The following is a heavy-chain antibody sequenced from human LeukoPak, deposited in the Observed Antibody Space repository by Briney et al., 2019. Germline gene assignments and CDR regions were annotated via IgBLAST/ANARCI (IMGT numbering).Heavy chain of an antibody. Sequence: GRSLRLSCAASGFTFDDYAMHWVRQAPGKGLEWVSGISWNSGSIGYADSVKGRFTISRDNAKNSLYLQMNSLRAEDMALYYCAKDREYSSSSALDYWGQGTLVTVSS. V-gene: IGHV3-9*03. D-gene: IGHD6-13*01. CDR3: AKDREYSSSSALDY. CDR1: GFTFDDYA. J-gene: IGHJ4*02. CDR2: ISWNSGSI.